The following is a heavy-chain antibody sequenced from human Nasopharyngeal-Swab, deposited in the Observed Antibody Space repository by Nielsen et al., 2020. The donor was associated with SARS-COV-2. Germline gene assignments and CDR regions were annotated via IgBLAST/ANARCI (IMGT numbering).Heavy chain of an antibody. V-gene: IGHV1-8*02. CDR2: MNPKSGEV. D-gene: IGHD3/OR15-3a*01. J-gene: IGHJ5*02. Sequence: ASVLVSCKASGYTFTSYAMNWVRQAPGQGLEWMGWMNPKSGEVGYEQKFQGRVTMTRNTATATVYMELSGLRHEDTAVYYCARGAFGLDHSWFDPWGQGTLVTVSS. CDR3: ARGAFGLDHSWFDP. CDR1: GYTFTSYA.